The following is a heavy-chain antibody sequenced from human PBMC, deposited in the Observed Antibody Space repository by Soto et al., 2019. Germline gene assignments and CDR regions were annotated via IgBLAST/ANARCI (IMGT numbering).Heavy chain of an antibody. D-gene: IGHD4-17*01. V-gene: IGHV3-30-3*01. CDR1: GFTFSSYA. CDR3: ARDYGGNPTYYFDY. Sequence: GGSLRLSCAASGFTFSSYAMHWVRQAPGKGLEWVAVISYDGSNKYYADSVKGRFTISRDNSKNTLYLQMNSLRAEDTAVYYCARDYGGNPTYYFDYWGQGTLVTVSS. J-gene: IGHJ4*02. CDR2: ISYDGSNK.